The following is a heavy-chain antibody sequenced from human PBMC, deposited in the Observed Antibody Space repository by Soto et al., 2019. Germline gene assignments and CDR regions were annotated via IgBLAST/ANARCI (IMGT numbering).Heavy chain of an antibody. CDR3: ANRNYYDNSDLVSPYFDN. CDR2: ISGSGSGT. V-gene: IGHV3-23*01. CDR1: GFTFRSHA. J-gene: IGHJ4*02. Sequence: EVQLLESGGGLVQPGGSLRLSCAASGFTFRSHAMSWIRQAPGKGLEWVSIISGSGSGTKYADSVKGRFTISRDNSKNTLYLQMISLRAEDTAVYFCANRNYYDNSDLVSPYFDNWGQGTLVTVSS. D-gene: IGHD3-22*01.